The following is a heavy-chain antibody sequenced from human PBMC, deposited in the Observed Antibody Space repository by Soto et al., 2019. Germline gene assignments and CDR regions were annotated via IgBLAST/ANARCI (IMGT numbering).Heavy chain of an antibody. CDR2: IIPIFGTA. CDR3: ARPIRHYDSSGYSLPLGY. J-gene: IGHJ4*02. D-gene: IGHD3-22*01. Sequence: QVQLVQSGAEVKKPGSSVKVSGKASGGTFSSYAISWVRQAPGQGLEWMGGIIPIFGTANYAQKFQGRVTITADESTSTAYMELSSLRSEDTAVYYCARPIRHYDSSGYSLPLGYWGQGTLVTVSS. CDR1: GGTFSSYA. V-gene: IGHV1-69*01.